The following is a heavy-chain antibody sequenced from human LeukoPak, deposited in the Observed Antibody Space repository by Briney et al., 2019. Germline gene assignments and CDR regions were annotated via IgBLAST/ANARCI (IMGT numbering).Heavy chain of an antibody. CDR1: GGSFSGYY. D-gene: IGHD3-22*01. V-gene: IGHV4-34*01. CDR2: INHRGST. J-gene: IGHJ6*03. Sequence: SETLSLTCGVYGGSFSGYYWSWIRQPPGKGLEWIGDINHRGSTNSNPSLGSRLTISLDTSKNQFSLKLASVTAADTAVYFCARGNSGYYFDPSGYYGDNYYYYMDVWGKGTTVTVSS. CDR3: ARGNSGYYFDPSGYYGDNYYYYMDV.